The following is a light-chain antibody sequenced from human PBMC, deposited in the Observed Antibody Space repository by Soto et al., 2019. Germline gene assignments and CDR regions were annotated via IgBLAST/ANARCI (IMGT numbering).Light chain of an antibody. V-gene: IGKV1-39*01. CDR1: ESISSY. Sequence: DIQMTQSPSSLPASVGDRVTITCLASESISSYLNGYQQKPGKAPKLLIYAASSLQSGVPSRFSGSGSGTDFTLTISRXQPEDFATYYCQQSYSTPRTFGQATKVDTK. CDR2: AAS. J-gene: IGKJ1*01. CDR3: QQSYSTPRT.